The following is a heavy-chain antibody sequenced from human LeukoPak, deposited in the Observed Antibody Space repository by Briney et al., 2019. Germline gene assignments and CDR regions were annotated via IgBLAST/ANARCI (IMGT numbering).Heavy chain of an antibody. CDR1: GGSISSDY. CDR2: IYYSGST. J-gene: IGHJ4*02. V-gene: IGHV4-59*01. CDR3: ARGNFDWSLNYFDY. D-gene: IGHD3-9*01. Sequence: PSETLSLTCTVSGGSISSDYWSWIRQSPGKGLEWIGYIYYSGSTNYNPSLKSRVTISVDTSKNQFSLKLSSVTAADTAVYYCARGNFDWSLNYFDYWGQGTLVTVSS.